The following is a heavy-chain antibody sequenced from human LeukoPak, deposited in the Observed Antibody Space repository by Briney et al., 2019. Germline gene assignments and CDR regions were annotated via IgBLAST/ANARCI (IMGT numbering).Heavy chain of an antibody. J-gene: IGHJ4*02. V-gene: IGHV3-30*04. CDR2: ISDDGSNK. Sequence: GGSLRLSCVASGFTFSSYALHWVRQAPGKGLEWVAVISDDGSNKYYADSVKGRFTISRDNSKNTLYLQMNSLRAEDTAVYYCAREGASSSFGYWGQGTLVTVSS. CDR1: GFTFSSYA. CDR3: AREGASSSFGY. D-gene: IGHD6-13*01.